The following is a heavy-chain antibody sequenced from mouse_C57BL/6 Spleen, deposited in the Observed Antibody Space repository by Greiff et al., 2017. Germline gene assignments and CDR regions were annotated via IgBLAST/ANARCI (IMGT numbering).Heavy chain of an antibody. Sequence: QVQLQQPGAELVRPGSSVKLSCKASGYTFTSYWMHWVKQRPIQGLEWIGNIDPSDSETHYNQKFKDKATLTVDKSSSTAYMQLSSLTSEDSAVYYCARVAMIYGPRWLAYWGQGTLVTVSA. J-gene: IGHJ3*01. D-gene: IGHD2-4*01. V-gene: IGHV1-52*01. CDR2: IDPSDSET. CDR1: GYTFTSYW. CDR3: ARVAMIYGPRWLAY.